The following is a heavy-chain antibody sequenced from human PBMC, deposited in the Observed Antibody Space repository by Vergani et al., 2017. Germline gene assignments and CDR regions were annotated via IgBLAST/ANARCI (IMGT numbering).Heavy chain of an antibody. J-gene: IGHJ6*02. CDR3: ARDRPLWFGELYPIYYYYYGMDV. CDR2: ISSSSSTI. CDR1: GFTFSDYY. D-gene: IGHD3-10*01. V-gene: IGHV3-11*04. Sequence: VQLLESGGGLVQPGGSLRLSCAASGFTFSDYYMSWIRQAPGKGLEWVSYISSSSSTIYYADSVKGRFTISRDNAKNSLYLQMNSLRAEDTAVYYCARDRPLWFGELYPIYYYYYGMDVWGQGP.